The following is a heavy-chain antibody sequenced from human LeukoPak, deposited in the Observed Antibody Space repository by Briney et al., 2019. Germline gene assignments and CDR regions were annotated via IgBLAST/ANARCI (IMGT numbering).Heavy chain of an antibody. CDR3: ARLRDCTNGVCYEGYYYYYYMDV. D-gene: IGHD2-8*01. CDR1: DYTFTSYG. V-gene: IGHV1-18*01. J-gene: IGHJ6*03. Sequence: ASVKVSCMASDYTFTSYGISWLRQAPGQGLEWMGWISAYNGNTNYAQKLQGRVTMTTDTSTSTAYMELRSLRSDDTAVYYCARLRDCTNGVCYEGYYYYYYMDVWGKGTTVTVSS. CDR2: ISAYNGNT.